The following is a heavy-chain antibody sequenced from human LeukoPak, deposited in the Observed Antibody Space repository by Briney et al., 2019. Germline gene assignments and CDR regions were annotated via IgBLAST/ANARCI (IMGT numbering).Heavy chain of an antibody. Sequence: SETLSLTCTVSGGSISSYYWSWIRQPPGKGLEWIGYIYYSGSTNYSPSLKSRVTISVDTSKNQLSLKLSSVTAADTAVYYCARHVSGASSVFDLWGQGTEVTVSS. CDR2: IYYSGST. D-gene: IGHD3-10*01. CDR3: ARHVSGASSVFDL. CDR1: GGSISSYY. J-gene: IGHJ3*01. V-gene: IGHV4-59*08.